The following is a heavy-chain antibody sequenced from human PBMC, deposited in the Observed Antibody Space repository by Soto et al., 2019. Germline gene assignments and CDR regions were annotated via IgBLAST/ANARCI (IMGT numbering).Heavy chain of an antibody. D-gene: IGHD3-22*01. CDR3: AKVEEYYYDSSGYPLGYYYGMDV. V-gene: IGHV3-23*01. J-gene: IGHJ6*02. Sequence: GGSLRLSCAASGFNFRNFPMTWVRQVPGQGLEYVSSITSSGEQTFYADSVKGRFSISRDNSKNTLYLQMNSLRAEDTAVYYCAKVEEYYYDSSGYPLGYYYGMDVWGQGTTVTVSS. CDR1: GFNFRNFP. CDR2: ITSSGEQT.